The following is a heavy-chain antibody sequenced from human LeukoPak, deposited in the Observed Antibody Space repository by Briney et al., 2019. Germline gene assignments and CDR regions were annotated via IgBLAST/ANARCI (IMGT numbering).Heavy chain of an antibody. CDR1: GFTISIYW. CDR2: IKRDGSKI. Sequence: GGSLRLSCAASGFTISIYWMSWVRQAPGKGLEWVANIKRDGSKIYYVDSVKGRFTISRDNGKNSLYLQMNSLRAEDTALSFCAKARRVLWFGELTEWGQGTLVTVSS. J-gene: IGHJ4*02. V-gene: IGHV3-7*03. D-gene: IGHD3-10*01. CDR3: AKARRVLWFGELTE.